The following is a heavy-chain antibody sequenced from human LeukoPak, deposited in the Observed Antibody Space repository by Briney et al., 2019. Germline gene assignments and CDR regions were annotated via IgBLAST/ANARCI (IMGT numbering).Heavy chain of an antibody. CDR3: ARDPMGTGALDH. J-gene: IGHJ4*02. CDR1: GGSISSGGYY. Sequence: PSETLSLTCTVSGGSISSGGYYWSWIRQHPGQGLEWIGYIYYSGSTYYNPSLKSRITISVDTSKNQFSLKLSSVTAADTAVYYCARDPMGTGALDHWGQGTLVTVSS. CDR2: IYYSGST. D-gene: IGHD2-8*01. V-gene: IGHV4-31*03.